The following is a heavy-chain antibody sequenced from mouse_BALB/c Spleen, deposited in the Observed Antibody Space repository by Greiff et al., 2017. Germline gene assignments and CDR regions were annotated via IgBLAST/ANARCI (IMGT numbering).Heavy chain of an antibody. D-gene: IGHD2-1*01. V-gene: IGHV1-80*01. Sequence: VQVVESGAELVRPGSSVKISCKASGYAFSSYWMNWVKQRPGQGLEWIGQIYPGDGDTNYNGKFKGKATLTADKSSSTAYMQLSSLTSEDSAVYFCARSGGNYYFDYWGQGTTLTVSS. CDR1: GYAFSSYW. CDR2: IYPGDGDT. J-gene: IGHJ2*01. CDR3: ARSGGNYYFDY.